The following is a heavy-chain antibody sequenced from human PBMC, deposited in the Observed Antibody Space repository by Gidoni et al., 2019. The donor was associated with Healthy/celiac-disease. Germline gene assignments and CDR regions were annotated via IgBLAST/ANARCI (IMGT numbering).Heavy chain of an antibody. CDR1: GFTFSSYA. J-gene: IGHJ5*02. V-gene: IGHV3-30-3*01. CDR2: ISYDGSNK. D-gene: IGHD3-10*01. CDR3: ARDAFGGRMVRLKPAWFDP. Sequence: QVQLVESGGGVVQPGRSLRLSCAASGFTFSSYALHWVRQAPGKGLEWVAVISYDGSNKYYADSVKGRFTISRDNSKNTLYLQMNSLRAEDTAVYYCARDAFGGRMVRLKPAWFDPWGQGTLVTVSS.